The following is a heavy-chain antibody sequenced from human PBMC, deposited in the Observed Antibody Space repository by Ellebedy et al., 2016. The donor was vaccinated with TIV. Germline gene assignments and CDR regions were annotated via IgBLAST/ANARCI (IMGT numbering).Heavy chain of an antibody. CDR1: GYTFTSYY. CDR3: ARGGYYYESSGYHFRGVFQH. J-gene: IGHJ1*01. D-gene: IGHD3-22*01. CDR2: INPSGGST. Sequence: AASVKVSCKASGYTFTSYYMHWVRQAPGQGLEWMGIINPSGGSTSYAQKFQGRVTMTRDTSTSTVYMELSSLRSEDTAVYYCARGGYYYESSGYHFRGVFQHWGQGTLVTVSS. V-gene: IGHV1-46*01.